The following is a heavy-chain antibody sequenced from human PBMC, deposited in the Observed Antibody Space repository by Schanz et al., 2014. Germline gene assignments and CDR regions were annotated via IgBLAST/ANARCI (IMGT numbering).Heavy chain of an antibody. V-gene: IGHV3-30*02. CDR1: GFTFSSYG. D-gene: IGHD3-16*01. J-gene: IGHJ4*02. CDR3: AKGGSSLDD. Sequence: VQLVESGGGLVRPGGSLRLSCAASGFTFSSYGMHWVRQAPGKGLEWVTFIRYDGSKKYYVDSVKGRFTISRDNSKNTLYLQMNSLRVEDTAVYYCAKGGSSLDDWGQGTLVTVSS. CDR2: IRYDGSKK.